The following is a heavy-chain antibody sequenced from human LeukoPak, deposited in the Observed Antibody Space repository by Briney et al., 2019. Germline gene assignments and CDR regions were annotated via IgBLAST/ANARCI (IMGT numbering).Heavy chain of an antibody. CDR3: ARTLRAYYFDY. Sequence: GGSLRLSCAASGFTFSSYAMHWVRQAPGKGLEWVAVISYDGSNKYYADSVKGRFTISRDNSKNTLYLQMNSLRAEDTAVYYCARTLRAYYFDYWGQGTLVTVSS. CDR1: GFTFSSYA. V-gene: IGHV3-30*04. CDR2: ISYDGSNK. J-gene: IGHJ4*02.